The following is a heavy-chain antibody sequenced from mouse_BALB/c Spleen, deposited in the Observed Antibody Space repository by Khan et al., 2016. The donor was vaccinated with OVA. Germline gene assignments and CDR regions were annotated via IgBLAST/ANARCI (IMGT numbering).Heavy chain of an antibody. V-gene: IGHV3-2*02. CDR1: GYSITSDYA. Sequence: EVQLQESGPGLVKPSQSLSLTCTVTGYSITSDYAWNWIRQFPGNKLEWMGYISYSGSTSYNPSLKSRISITRDTSKNQFLLQLNSVTTEDTATYYCATGTYYFDYWGQGTTLTVSS. D-gene: IGHD4-1*01. CDR3: ATGTYYFDY. CDR2: ISYSGST. J-gene: IGHJ2*01.